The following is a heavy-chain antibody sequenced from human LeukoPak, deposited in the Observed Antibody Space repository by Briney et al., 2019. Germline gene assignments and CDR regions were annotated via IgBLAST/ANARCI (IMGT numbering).Heavy chain of an antibody. CDR2: INPNSGGT. V-gene: IGHV1-2*02. D-gene: IGHD1-20*01. J-gene: IGHJ5*02. CDR1: GYTFTAYY. CDR3: ARDGDITDSCSFDP. Sequence: EASVKVSCKASGYTFTAYYMHWVRQAPGQGLEWMGWINPNSGGTNYAQKFQGRVTMTRDASISTAYMELSRLRSDDTAVYYCARDGDITDSCSFDPWGQGTLVTVSS.